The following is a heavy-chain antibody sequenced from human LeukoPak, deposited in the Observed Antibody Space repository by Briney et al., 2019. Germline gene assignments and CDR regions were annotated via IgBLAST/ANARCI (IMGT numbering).Heavy chain of an antibody. J-gene: IGHJ4*02. CDR2: ISWNSGSI. D-gene: IGHD3-10*01. CDR3: AKDRGSMVRGISYFDY. Sequence: GGSLRLSCAASGFTFDDYGMSWVRQAPGKGLEWVSGISWNSGSIGYADSVKGRFTISRDNAKNSLYLQMNSLRAEDTALYYCAKDRGSMVRGISYFDYWGQGTLVTVSS. V-gene: IGHV3-9*01. CDR1: GFTFDDYG.